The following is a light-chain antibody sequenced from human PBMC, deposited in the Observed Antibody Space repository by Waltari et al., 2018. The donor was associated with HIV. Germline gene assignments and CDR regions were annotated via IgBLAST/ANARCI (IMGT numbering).Light chain of an antibody. V-gene: IGKV3-20*01. Sequence: ENVLTQSPGILSLSPGERVTLSCRASQSVSSGYLAWYQQKPGQAPRLLFYGASIRATGIPDRFSGSGSGTDFTLTISRLKPEDFAVYYCQQYGSSPYTFGRGPSWKSN. J-gene: IGKJ2*01. CDR1: QSVSSGY. CDR3: QQYGSSPYT. CDR2: GAS.